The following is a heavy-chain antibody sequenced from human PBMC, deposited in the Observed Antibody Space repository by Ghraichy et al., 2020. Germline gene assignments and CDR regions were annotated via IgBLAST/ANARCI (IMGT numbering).Heavy chain of an antibody. CDR3: AYDYGGNGAMDV. Sequence: GGSLRLSCAASGFSFSDSVMHWVRQAPGKGLEWVSGISGSGGGTFYAESVKGRFTISRDNSKNTLYLQMNNLRAEDTALYHCAYDYGGNGAMDVWGQGTTVTVSS. CDR1: GFSFSDSV. J-gene: IGHJ6*02. D-gene: IGHD4-23*01. V-gene: IGHV3-23*01. CDR2: ISGSGGGT.